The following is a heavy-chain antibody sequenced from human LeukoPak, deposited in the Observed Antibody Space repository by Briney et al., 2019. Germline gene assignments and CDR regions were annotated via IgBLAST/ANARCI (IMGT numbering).Heavy chain of an antibody. J-gene: IGHJ6*03. D-gene: IGHD6-13*01. V-gene: IGHV5-51*01. CDR3: ARQLGVRSSSSWSDYYYYYMDV. Sequence: GESLKISCKGSGYSFTTYWIGWVRQMPGKGLEWMGIIYPGDSDTRYSPSFQGQVTISADKSISTAYLQWSSLKASDTAMYYCARQLGVRSSSSWSDYYYYYMDVWGKGTTVTVSS. CDR1: GYSFTTYW. CDR2: IYPGDSDT.